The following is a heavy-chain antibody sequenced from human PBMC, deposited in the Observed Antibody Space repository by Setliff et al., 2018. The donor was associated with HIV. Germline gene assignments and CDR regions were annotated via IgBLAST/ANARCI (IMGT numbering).Heavy chain of an antibody. CDR1: GGSISPYY. D-gene: IGHD2-15*01. Sequence: PSETLSLTCTVSGGSISPYYWSWIRQPPGKGLEWIAWISDSGTTNYNPSLKSRVTLSVDTSKNQFPLSLTSVTGADTAVYYCARGGASSKYLDPWGQGTLVTVSS. V-gene: IGHV4-59*01. J-gene: IGHJ5*02. CDR3: ARGGASSKYLDP. CDR2: ISDSGTT.